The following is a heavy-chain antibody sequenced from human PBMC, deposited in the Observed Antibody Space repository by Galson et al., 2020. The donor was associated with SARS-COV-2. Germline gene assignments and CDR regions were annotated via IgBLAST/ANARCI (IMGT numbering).Heavy chain of an antibody. J-gene: IGHJ4*02. CDR2: ISHDGISE. V-gene: IGHV3-30*04. CDR3: ARGRTWDPARDFFDK. D-gene: IGHD1-26*01. CDR1: GFIFSNYV. Sequence: GGSLRLSCAASGFIFSNYVMHWVRQAPGKGLEWVAVISHDGISEHYADSVKGRFSISRDNSRDTLHLQMNSLRTEDTAVFYCARGRTWDPARDFFDKWGQGTLVTVSS.